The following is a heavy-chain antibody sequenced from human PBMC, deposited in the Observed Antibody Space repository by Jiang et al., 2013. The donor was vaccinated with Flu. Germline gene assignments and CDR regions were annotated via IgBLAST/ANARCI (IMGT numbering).Heavy chain of an antibody. J-gene: IGHJ4*02. Sequence: SGAEVKKPGASVKVSCKTSGYTFTGYYIHWVRQAPGQGLDWMGWISPNSGGTNYAQKFQGRVTMTRDTSISTAYMELSRLKSDDTAIYYCARLSAAAGARVFDYWGQGTLVTVSS. CDR1: GYTFTGYY. V-gene: IGHV1-2*02. CDR3: ARLSAAAGARVFDY. D-gene: IGHD6-13*01. CDR2: ISPNSGGT.